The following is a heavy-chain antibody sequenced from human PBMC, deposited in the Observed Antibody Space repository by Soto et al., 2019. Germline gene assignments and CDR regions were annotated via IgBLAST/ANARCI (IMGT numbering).Heavy chain of an antibody. J-gene: IGHJ6*02. V-gene: IGHV4-30-4*08. CDR1: GGSIGRDDFF. Sequence: QVQLQESGPGLVKPSEPLSLSCNVSGGSIGRDDFFGSWVRQPPARGREWIGYIYNSGPTYYNPSLQSRITISVDTSKNQFSLKLRSVTAADTAVYFCARDEDHGSGLSGGMDVWGQGTAVTVS. D-gene: IGHD3-10*01. CDR2: IYNSGPT. CDR3: ARDEDHGSGLSGGMDV.